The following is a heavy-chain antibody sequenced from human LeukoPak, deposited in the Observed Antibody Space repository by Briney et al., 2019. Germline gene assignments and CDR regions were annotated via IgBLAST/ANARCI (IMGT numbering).Heavy chain of an antibody. Sequence: GEPLKICSKSSGYSFATYWSWWRRQLGGRGQELMGIIDPGDCANSSRTSLQGQTTTTADKSTSTAYLQCSSLKVSDTATYYCARRLPGTMLRGYGMEVWGQRNTVTASS. CDR2: IDPGDCAN. J-gene: IGHJ6*02. CDR1: GYSFATYW. D-gene: IGHD3-10*01. CDR3: ARRLPGTMLRGYGMEV. V-gene: IGHV5-51*03.